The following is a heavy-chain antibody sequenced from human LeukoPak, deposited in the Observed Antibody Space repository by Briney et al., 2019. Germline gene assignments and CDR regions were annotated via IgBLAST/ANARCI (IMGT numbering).Heavy chain of an antibody. CDR2: IIPVFDRP. V-gene: IGHV1-69*06. Sequence: ASVKVSCKTIGGRFTSYGFSWVRQAPGQGLEWMGGIIPVFDRPNYAQKFEGRVTITADKSTSTTYMEITSLTSDDTAVYYCARDAQWELRAFDVWGRGTMVIVSS. D-gene: IGHD4-23*01. CDR1: GGRFTSYG. J-gene: IGHJ3*01. CDR3: ARDAQWELRAFDV.